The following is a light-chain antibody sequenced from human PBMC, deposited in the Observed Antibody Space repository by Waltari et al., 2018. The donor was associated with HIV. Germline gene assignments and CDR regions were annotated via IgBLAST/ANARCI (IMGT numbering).Light chain of an antibody. CDR1: NNDVGAYNY. J-gene: IGLJ3*02. CDR2: DVT. V-gene: IGLV2-11*03. Sequence: SPGQSVTISCTGTNNDVGAYNYVSWYQQHPGKAPKLMIYDVTKRPSGVPDRFYGSKSGNTASLTISGLQAEDEADYYGSYAGSYTWVFGGGTKLTVL. CDR3: GSYAGSYTWV.